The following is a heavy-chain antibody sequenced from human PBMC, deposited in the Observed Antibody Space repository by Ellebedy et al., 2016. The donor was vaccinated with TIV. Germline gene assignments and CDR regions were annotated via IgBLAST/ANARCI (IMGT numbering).Heavy chain of an antibody. CDR2: IYYSGST. CDR1: GGSISSGGYS. CDR3: ARLRMATLFDY. V-gene: IGHV4-39*01. D-gene: IGHD5-24*01. Sequence: SETLSLTXAVSGGSISSGGYSWSWIRQPPGKGLEWIGSIYYSGSTYYNPSLKSRVTISVDTSKNQFSLKLSSVTAADTAVYYCARLRMATLFDYWGQGTLVTVSS. J-gene: IGHJ4*02.